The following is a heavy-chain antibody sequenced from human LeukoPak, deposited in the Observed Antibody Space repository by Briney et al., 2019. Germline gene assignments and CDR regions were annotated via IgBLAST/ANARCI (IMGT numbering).Heavy chain of an antibody. Sequence: PSQTLSLTCAISGDSVSSNSAAWNWIRQSPSRGLEWLGRTYYRSKWHYDYAVSVKSRITINPDTSKNQFSLHLDSVTPEDTAVYYCAGYSYGVRPSWGQGTLVSVSS. CDR2: TYYRSKWHY. D-gene: IGHD5-18*01. CDR3: AGYSYGVRPS. J-gene: IGHJ5*02. V-gene: IGHV6-1*01. CDR1: GDSVSSNSAA.